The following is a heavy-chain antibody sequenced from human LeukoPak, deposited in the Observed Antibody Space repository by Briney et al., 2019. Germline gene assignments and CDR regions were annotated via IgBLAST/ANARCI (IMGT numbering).Heavy chain of an antibody. CDR1: GYTFTGYY. D-gene: IGHD5-18*01. CDR3: ARDRERGYSYGDYYMDV. CDR2: INPNSGGT. J-gene: IGHJ6*03. V-gene: IGHV1-2*06. Sequence: ASVKVSCKASGYTFTGYYMHWVRQAPGQGLEWMGRINPNSGGTNYALKFQGRVTMTRDTSISTAYMELSRLRSDDTAVYYCARDRERGYSYGDYYMDVWGKGTTVTVSS.